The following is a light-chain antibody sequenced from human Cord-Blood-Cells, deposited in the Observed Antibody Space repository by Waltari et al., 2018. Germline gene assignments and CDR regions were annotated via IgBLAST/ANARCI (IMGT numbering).Light chain of an antibody. J-gene: IGKJ1*01. CDR2: LGS. V-gene: IGKV2-28*01. CDR3: MQGIHLPRT. CDR1: QSLLHSNGYNY. Sequence: DIVMTQSPLSLPVTPGEPASISCRSSQSLLHSNGYNYLDWYLQRPGQSPQLLIYLGSNRASGVPDRFSSSGSGTDFTLKISRVEAEDVGVYYCMQGIHLPRTFGQGTKVEIK.